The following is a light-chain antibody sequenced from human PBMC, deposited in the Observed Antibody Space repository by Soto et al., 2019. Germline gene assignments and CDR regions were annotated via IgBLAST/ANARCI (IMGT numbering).Light chain of an antibody. J-gene: IGKJ2*01. CDR3: QQYGSSPQYT. CDR2: GSS. Sequence: EVVLTQSPGTLSLSPGERATLSCRASQSVSNKYLAWYQQKPGQAPRLLIFGSSDRATGIPDRFSGSGSGTDCTHTIGRLEPEDFAVYYCQQYGSSPQYTFGQGTKLEIK. V-gene: IGKV3-20*01. CDR1: QSVSNKY.